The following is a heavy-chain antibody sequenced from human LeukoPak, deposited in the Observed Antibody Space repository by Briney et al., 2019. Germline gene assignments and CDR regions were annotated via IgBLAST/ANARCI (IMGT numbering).Heavy chain of an antibody. CDR1: GFTFSTYG. J-gene: IGHJ4*02. V-gene: IGHV3-30*18. CDR2: ISYDGSNK. CDR3: AKGSYYDQIPESDY. D-gene: IGHD3-22*01. Sequence: GGSLRLSCAASGFTFSTYGMHWVRQAPGKGLEWVAVISYDGSNKYYADSVKGRFTISRDNSKNTLYVQMNSLRPEDTAVYYCAKGSYYDQIPESDYWGQGTLVTVSS.